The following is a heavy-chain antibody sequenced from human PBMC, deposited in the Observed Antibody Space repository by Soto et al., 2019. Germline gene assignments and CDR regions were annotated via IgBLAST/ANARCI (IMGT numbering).Heavy chain of an antibody. Sequence: SETLSLTCAVYGGSFSGYYWSWIRQPPGKGLEWIGEINHSGSTNYNPSLKSRVTISVDTSKNQFSLKLSSVTAADTAVYYCARGLRTTVTTKGAYYFDYWGQGTLVTVSS. CDR3: ARGLRTTVTTKGAYYFDY. CDR1: GGSFSGYY. V-gene: IGHV4-34*01. J-gene: IGHJ4*02. D-gene: IGHD4-17*01. CDR2: INHSGST.